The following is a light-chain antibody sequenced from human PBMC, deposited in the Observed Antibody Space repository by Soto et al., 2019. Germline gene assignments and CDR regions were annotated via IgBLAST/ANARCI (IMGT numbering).Light chain of an antibody. V-gene: IGLV2-11*01. CDR2: EVT. Sequence: QSALTQPRSVSGSPGQSVTISCTGTNIGAYNYVSWYQQYPGKAPKLMIYEVTKRPSGVPDRFSGSKSGNTASLTISGLQAEDEADYYCCSFAGLFGGGTKVTVL. CDR1: NIGAYNY. CDR3: CSFAGL. J-gene: IGLJ2*01.